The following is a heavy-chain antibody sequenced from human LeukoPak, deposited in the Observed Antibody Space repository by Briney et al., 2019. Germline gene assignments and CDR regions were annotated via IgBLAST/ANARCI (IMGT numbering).Heavy chain of an antibody. CDR3: ARAKSGWFGEPNWFDP. V-gene: IGHV4-4*07. Sequence: PSETLSLTWTVSGGSISSYYWSWIRQPAGKGLEWIGRIYTSGSTNYNPSLKSRVTMSVDTSKNQFSLKLSSVTAADTAVYYCARAKSGWFGEPNWFDPWGQGTLVTVSS. CDR1: GGSISSYY. D-gene: IGHD3-10*01. CDR2: IYTSGST. J-gene: IGHJ5*02.